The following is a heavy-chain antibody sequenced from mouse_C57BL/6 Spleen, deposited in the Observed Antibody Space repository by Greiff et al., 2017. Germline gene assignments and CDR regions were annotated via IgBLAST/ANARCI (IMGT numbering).Heavy chain of an antibody. CDR3: TREYYGSSYGYFDV. CDR1: GFTFSSYA. D-gene: IGHD1-1*01. J-gene: IGHJ1*03. Sequence: EVQGVESGEGLVKPGGSLKLSCAASGFTFSSYAMSWVRQTPEKRLEWVAYISSGGDYIYYADTVKGRFTISRDNARNTLYLQMSSLKSEDTAMYYCTREYYGSSYGYFDVWGTGTTVTVSS. V-gene: IGHV5-9-1*02. CDR2: ISSGGDYI.